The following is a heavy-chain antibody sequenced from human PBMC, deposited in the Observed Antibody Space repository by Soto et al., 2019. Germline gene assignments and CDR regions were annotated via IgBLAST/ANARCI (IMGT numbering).Heavy chain of an antibody. J-gene: IGHJ4*02. CDR2: INPKNGVT. V-gene: IGHV1-2*02. D-gene: IGHD3-10*01. CDR1: GSAFIEHY. CDR3: ARDLNPHLGPGSLHGFFDY. Sequence: ASVKVSCKASGSAFIEHYIHWLRQAPGQGLEWMGWINPKNGVTKLSQNFQGRVTLTGDTSISTVYMDLSGLRSDDMAVYYCARDLNPHLGPGSLHGFFDYWGQGILVTVAS.